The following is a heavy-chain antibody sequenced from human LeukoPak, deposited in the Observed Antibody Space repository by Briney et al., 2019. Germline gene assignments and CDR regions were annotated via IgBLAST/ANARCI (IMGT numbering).Heavy chain of an antibody. CDR1: GFAFSSYG. Sequence: GGSLRLSCAASGFAFSSYGMHWVRQAPGKGLEWVAFIRYDGSNKYYADSVKGRFTISRDNSKNTLYLQMNSLRAEDTAVYYCARENYGDLDFDYWGQGTLVTVSS. V-gene: IGHV3-30*02. D-gene: IGHD4-17*01. J-gene: IGHJ4*02. CDR3: ARENYGDLDFDY. CDR2: IRYDGSNK.